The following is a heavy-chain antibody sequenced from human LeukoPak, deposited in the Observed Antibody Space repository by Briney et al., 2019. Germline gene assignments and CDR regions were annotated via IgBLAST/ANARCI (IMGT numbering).Heavy chain of an antibody. V-gene: IGHV3-30*02. D-gene: IGHD2-2*02. CDR3: AKDGYCSSTSCYTRDIEDAFDI. J-gene: IGHJ3*02. CDR2: IRYDGSNK. Sequence: GGSLRLSCAASGFTFSSYGMHWVRQAPGKGLEWVAFIRYDGSNKYYADSVKGRFTISRDNSKNTLYLQMNSLRAEDTAVYYCAKDGYCSSTSCYTRDIEDAFDIWGQGTMVTVSS. CDR1: GFTFSSYG.